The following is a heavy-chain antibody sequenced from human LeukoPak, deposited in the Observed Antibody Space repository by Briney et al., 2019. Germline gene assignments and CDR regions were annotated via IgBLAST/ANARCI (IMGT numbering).Heavy chain of an antibody. CDR1: GASISSYF. V-gene: IGHV4-4*07. J-gene: IGHJ4*02. Sequence: SETLSLTCTVSGASISSYFWTWIRQPAGKGLEWIGRIYTSGSTDYNPSLKSRVTMSLDTPRNQLSLKLSTVTAADTAVYYCARKDGDYWGQGTLVTVSS. CDR3: ARKDGDY. CDR2: IYTSGST.